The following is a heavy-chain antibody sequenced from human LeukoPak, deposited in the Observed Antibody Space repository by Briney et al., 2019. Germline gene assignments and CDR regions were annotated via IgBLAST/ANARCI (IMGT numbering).Heavy chain of an antibody. CDR2: INTITGNP. D-gene: IGHD2-2*01. Sequence: ASVKVSCKASGYTFTNFAINWVRQAPGQGPEWIGWINTITGNPTYAQGFTGRFVFSLDTSVSTAYLQISSLKAEDTAVYYCARDRGVVVVPAAWFDPWGQGTLVTVSS. CDR3: ARDRGVVVVPAAWFDP. V-gene: IGHV7-4-1*02. J-gene: IGHJ5*02. CDR1: GYTFTNFA.